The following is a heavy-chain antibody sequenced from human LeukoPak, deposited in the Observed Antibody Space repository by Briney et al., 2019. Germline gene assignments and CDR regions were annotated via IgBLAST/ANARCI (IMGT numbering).Heavy chain of an antibody. CDR3: ARVYGSGSWSDY. J-gene: IGHJ4*02. CDR2: IWYDGSNK. D-gene: IGHD3-10*01. V-gene: IGHV3-33*01. CDR1: GLTFSTYG. Sequence: PGGSLRLSCAASGLTFSTYGMHWVRQAPGKGLEWVAVIWYDGSNKYYGDSVEGRFTISRDNSKNTLYLQMNSLRAEDTVVYYCARVYGSGSWSDYWGQGTLVTVSS.